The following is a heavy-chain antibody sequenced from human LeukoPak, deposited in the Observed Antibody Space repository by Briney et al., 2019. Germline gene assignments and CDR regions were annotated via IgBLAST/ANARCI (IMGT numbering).Heavy chain of an antibody. D-gene: IGHD3-22*01. CDR3: ARTMYYYDSSGYYYYY. CDR1: GFTFSSYA. J-gene: IGHJ4*02. Sequence: GGSLRLSCAASGFTFSSYAMSWVRQAPGKGLEWVSVIYSGGSTYYADSVKGRFTISRDNSKNTLYLQMNSLRAEDTAVYYCARTMYYYDSSGYYYYYWGQGTLVTVSS. CDR2: IYSGGST. V-gene: IGHV3-53*01.